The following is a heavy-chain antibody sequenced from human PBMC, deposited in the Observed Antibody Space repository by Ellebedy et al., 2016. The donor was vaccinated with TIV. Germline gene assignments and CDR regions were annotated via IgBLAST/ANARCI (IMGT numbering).Heavy chain of an antibody. Sequence: GESLKISCAASGFTFRSYAMHWVRQAPGKGLEWVAVISYDENNKHYADSVKGRFTISRDNSKNTLYLQMNSLRAEDTAVYYCASLYMVGEQLVLKFHYMDVWGKGTTVTVSS. D-gene: IGHD6-6*01. CDR1: GFTFRSYA. CDR2: ISYDENNK. V-gene: IGHV3-30-3*01. CDR3: ASLYMVGEQLVLKFHYMDV. J-gene: IGHJ6*03.